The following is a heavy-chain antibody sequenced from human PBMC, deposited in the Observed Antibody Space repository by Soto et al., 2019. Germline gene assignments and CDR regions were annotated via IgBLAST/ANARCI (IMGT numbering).Heavy chain of an antibody. Sequence: GGSLRLSCAASGFTFSSYGMHWVRQAPGKGLGGVAVISYDGSNKYYADSVKGRFTISRDNSKNTLYLQMNSLRAEDTAVYYYAKDRAYCTNGVCSSSNWFDPWGQGTLVTVSS. CDR2: ISYDGSNK. D-gene: IGHD2-8*01. CDR3: AKDRAYCTNGVCSSSNWFDP. J-gene: IGHJ5*02. V-gene: IGHV3-30*18. CDR1: GFTFSSYG.